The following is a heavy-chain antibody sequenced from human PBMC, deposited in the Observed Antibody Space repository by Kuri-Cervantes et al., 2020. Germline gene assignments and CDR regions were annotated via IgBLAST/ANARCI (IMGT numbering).Heavy chain of an antibody. CDR1: GGSFSGYY. CDR2: INHSGTT. D-gene: IGHD1-26*01. V-gene: IGHV4-34*01. J-gene: IGHJ3*02. Sequence: GSLRLSCAVYGGSFSGYYWSWIRQPPGKGLEWIGEINHSGTTNYNPSLKSRVTISADTSKNQFSLKLSSVTAADTAVYYCAIPIGGSYGEEIWGQGTMVTVSS. CDR3: AIPIGGSYGEEI.